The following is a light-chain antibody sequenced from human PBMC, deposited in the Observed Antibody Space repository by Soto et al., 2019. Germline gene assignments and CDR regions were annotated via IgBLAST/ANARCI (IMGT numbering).Light chain of an antibody. V-gene: IGKV4-1*01. CDR2: WAS. Sequence: DIVMTQSPDSLAVSLGERATINCKSSQSVLYSSNNKNYLAGYQQKPGQPPKLLIYWASTRESGVPDRFSGSGSGTDFTLTISSLQAEYVAVYYCLQYYSAWWTFGQGTKVEI. CDR1: QSVLYSSNNKNY. CDR3: LQYYSAWWT. J-gene: IGKJ1*01.